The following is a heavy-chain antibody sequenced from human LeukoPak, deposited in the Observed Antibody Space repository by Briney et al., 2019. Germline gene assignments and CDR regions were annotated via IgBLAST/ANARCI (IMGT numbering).Heavy chain of an antibody. CDR3: ARGSDYYDSSGLGY. J-gene: IGHJ4*02. Sequence: PSETLSLTCAVYGGSFSGYCWSWIRQPPGKGLEWIGEINHSGSTHYNPSLNSRVTISIDTSKNQFSLKLNSVTAADTAMYYCARGSDYYDSSGLGYWGQGTLVTVSS. V-gene: IGHV4-34*01. CDR2: INHSGST. D-gene: IGHD3-22*01. CDR1: GGSFSGYC.